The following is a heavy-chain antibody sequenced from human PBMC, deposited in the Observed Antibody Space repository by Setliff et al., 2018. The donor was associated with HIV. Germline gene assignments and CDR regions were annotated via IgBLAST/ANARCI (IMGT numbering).Heavy chain of an antibody. J-gene: IGHJ4*02. Sequence: GGSLRLSCAASGFSFSSYWMHWVRRAPGKGLVWVSRINTDGSSTSYADSVKGRFTISRDNTGNSLYLQMNSLRVEDTAMYYCAKVFRSSTMLLVGFDYWGLGTLVTVSS. CDR2: INTDGSST. CDR1: GFSFSSYW. V-gene: IGHV3-74*01. D-gene: IGHD3-22*01. CDR3: AKVFRSSTMLLVGFDY.